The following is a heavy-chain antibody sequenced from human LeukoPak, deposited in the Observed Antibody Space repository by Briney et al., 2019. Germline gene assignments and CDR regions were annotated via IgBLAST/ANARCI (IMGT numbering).Heavy chain of an antibody. V-gene: IGHV3-30*02. D-gene: IGHD3/OR15-3a*01. J-gene: IGHJ6*03. CDR3: ASTFFGVAQLAWFYYYYMDV. CDR1: GFTFSSYG. Sequence: GGSLRLSCAASGFTFSSYGMHWVRQAPGKGLEWVAFIRFDGSIKYYAESVKGRFTISRDNSKNTLYLQMNSLRAEDTAVYYCASTFFGVAQLAWFYYYYMDVWGKGTTVTVSS. CDR2: IRFDGSIK.